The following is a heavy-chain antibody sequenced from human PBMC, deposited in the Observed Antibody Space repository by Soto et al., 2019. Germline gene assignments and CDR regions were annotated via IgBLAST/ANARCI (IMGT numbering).Heavy chain of an antibody. V-gene: IGHV3-15*01. CDR3: TSEGYPFDY. D-gene: IGHD3-16*02. CDR2: IKSRKDGGTT. J-gene: IGHJ4*01. CDR1: GFTFSNVW. Sequence: EVQLVETGGGLVEPGGSLRLSCAASGFTFSNVWMSWVRQTPGKRLEWVGRIKSRKDGGTTDYTASVNGRFTISRDDSKNTLYLQMNSLKTEDTAMYYCTSEGYPFDYWGQGTLVSVSS.